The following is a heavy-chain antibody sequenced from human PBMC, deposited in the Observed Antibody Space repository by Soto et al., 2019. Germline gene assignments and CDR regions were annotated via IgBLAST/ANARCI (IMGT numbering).Heavy chain of an antibody. CDR3: AAEGIPTAAAGIPYGMDV. Sequence: SVKVSCKASGFTFTSSAVQWVRQARGQRLEWIGWIVVGSGNTNYAQKFQERVTITRDMSTSTAYMELSSLRSEVTAVYYCAAEGIPTAAAGIPYGMDVWGQGTTVTVSS. CDR2: IVVGSGNT. J-gene: IGHJ6*02. V-gene: IGHV1-58*01. D-gene: IGHD6-13*01. CDR1: GFTFTSSA.